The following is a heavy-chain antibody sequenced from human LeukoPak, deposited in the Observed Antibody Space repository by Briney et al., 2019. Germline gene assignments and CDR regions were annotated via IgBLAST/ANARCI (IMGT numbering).Heavy chain of an antibody. D-gene: IGHD3-3*01. CDR1: GFTFSSYA. CDR3: TRVEEAFDI. Sequence: GGSLRLSCAASGFTFSSYAMHWVRQAPGKGLEYVSAISSNGGSTYYANSVKGRFTISRDDSKSIAYLQMNSLKTEDTAVYYCTRVEEAFDIWGQGTMVTVSS. V-gene: IGHV3-64*01. CDR2: ISSNGGST. J-gene: IGHJ3*02.